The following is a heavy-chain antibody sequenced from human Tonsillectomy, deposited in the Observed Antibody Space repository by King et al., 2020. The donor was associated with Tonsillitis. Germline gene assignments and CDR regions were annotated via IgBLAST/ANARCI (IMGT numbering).Heavy chain of an antibody. CDR3: ARGYCSSTSCRYFDY. D-gene: IGHD2-2*01. V-gene: IGHV3-48*02. J-gene: IGHJ4*02. Sequence: VQLVESGGGLVQPGGSLRLSCAASGFTFSSYSMNWVRQAPGKGLEGVSYISSSSSSSSIIYYADSVKGRFTISRDNAKNSLYLQMNSLRDEDTAVYYCARGYCSSTSCRYFDYWGQGTLVIVSS. CDR2: ISSSSSSSSII. CDR1: GFTFSSYS.